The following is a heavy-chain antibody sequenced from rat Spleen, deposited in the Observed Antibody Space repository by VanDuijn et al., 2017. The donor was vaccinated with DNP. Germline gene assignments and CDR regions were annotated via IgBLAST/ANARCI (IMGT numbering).Heavy chain of an antibody. CDR1: GYSITSNY. CDR3: ARHRDYYSSYDY. Sequence: EVQLQESGPGLVKPSQSLSLTCSVTGYSITSNYWGWIRKFPGNKMEYIGHISYSGRTHYNSSLKSRISISRDTSKNQFFLHLNSVITEDTGTYYCARHRDYYSSYDYWGQGVMVTVSS. CDR2: ISYSGRT. V-gene: IGHV3-1*01. D-gene: IGHD1-2*01. J-gene: IGHJ2*01.